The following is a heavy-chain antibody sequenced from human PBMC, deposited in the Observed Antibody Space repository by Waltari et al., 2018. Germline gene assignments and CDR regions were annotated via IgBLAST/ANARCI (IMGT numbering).Heavy chain of an antibody. CDR2: INTSDGRT. CDR1: GYTFTNHY. CDR3: AREFCTSTSCYPDY. J-gene: IGHJ4*02. V-gene: IGHV1-46*01. Sequence: QVQLVQSGAEVRKPGASVKISCQASGYTFTNHYIHWVRQASGQGLEWMGIINTSDGRTNYAQKFPGRLSMTRDTSTSTVYMELSTLSSEDTAVYYCAREFCTSTSCYPDYWGQGTLVAVSS. D-gene: IGHD2-2*01.